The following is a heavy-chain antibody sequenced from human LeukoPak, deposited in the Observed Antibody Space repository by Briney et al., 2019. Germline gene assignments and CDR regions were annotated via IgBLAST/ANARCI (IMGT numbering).Heavy chain of an antibody. Sequence: SETLSLTCTVSGYSISSGYYWGWIRQPPGKGLEWIGSIYHSGSTYYNPSLKSRVTISVDTSKNQFSLKLSSVTAADTAVYYCARQGSGSHKDWGQGTLVTVST. J-gene: IGHJ4*02. CDR2: IYHSGST. V-gene: IGHV4-38-2*02. D-gene: IGHD1-26*01. CDR1: GYSISSGYY. CDR3: ARQGSGSHKD.